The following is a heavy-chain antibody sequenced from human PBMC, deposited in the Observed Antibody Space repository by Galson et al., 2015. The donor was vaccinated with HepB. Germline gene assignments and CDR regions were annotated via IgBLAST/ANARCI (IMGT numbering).Heavy chain of an antibody. CDR3: ARAYYYGLGGAFDI. V-gene: IGHV3-11*05. Sequence: RFTISRDNAKNSLYLQMNSLRAEDTAVYYCARAYYYGLGGAFDIWGQGTMVTVSS. J-gene: IGHJ3*02. D-gene: IGHD3-10*01.